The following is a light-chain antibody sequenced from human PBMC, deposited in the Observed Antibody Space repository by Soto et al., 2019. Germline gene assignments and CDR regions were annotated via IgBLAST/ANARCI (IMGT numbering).Light chain of an antibody. CDR3: QQSYSTPRT. V-gene: IGKV1-39*01. CDR2: GAS. Sequence: DIQMTQSPSSLSASVGDRVTITCRASLSISNYLNWYQQEPGKAPNLLIYGASTLRSGVPSRFSGSGSGTDFALTISSLQPEDFATFYCQQSYSTPRTFGQGTTVEIK. CDR1: LSISNY. J-gene: IGKJ1*01.